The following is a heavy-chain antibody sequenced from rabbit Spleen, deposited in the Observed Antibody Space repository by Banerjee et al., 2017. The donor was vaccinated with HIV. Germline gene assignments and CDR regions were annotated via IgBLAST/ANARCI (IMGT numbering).Heavy chain of an antibody. Sequence: QSLEESGGDLVKPEGSLTLTCTASGFFFTDKDVMCWVRQAPGKGLEWIGCINTITGKTVYATWAKGRFTISRTSSTTVFLQMTSLTAADTATYFCARERDTYSSSSENLWGPGTLVTVS. V-gene: IGHV1S40*01. CDR3: ARERDTYSSSSENL. J-gene: IGHJ4*01. CDR1: GFFFTDKDV. D-gene: IGHD1-1*01. CDR2: INTITGKT.